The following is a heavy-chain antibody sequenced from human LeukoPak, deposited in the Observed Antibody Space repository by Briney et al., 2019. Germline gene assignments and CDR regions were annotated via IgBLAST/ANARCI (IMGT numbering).Heavy chain of an antibody. J-gene: IGHJ4*02. CDR2: VYYSGTT. CDR3: ARGTLYSGWSYYFDY. D-gene: IGHD6-19*01. Sequence: SETLSLTCSVSGGSISLSYYYWGWIRQPPGKALEWIGSVYYSGTTSYNPSLKSRVTISVDVSKNHFSLRLSSVTAADTAMYYCARGTLYSGWSYYFDYWGQGSQVTVSS. CDR1: GGSISLSYYY. V-gene: IGHV4-39*07.